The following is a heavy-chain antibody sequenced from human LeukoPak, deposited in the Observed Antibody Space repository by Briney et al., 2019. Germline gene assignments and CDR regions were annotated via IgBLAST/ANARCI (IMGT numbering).Heavy chain of an antibody. V-gene: IGHV3-23*01. CDR3: AKGAHSGIYYEAFDI. D-gene: IGHD1-26*01. CDR2: SSGSGGST. Sequence: GGSLRLSCAASGFTFSNAWMSWVRQAPGKGLEWVSGSSGSGGSTYYADSVKGRFTISRDNSKNTVHLQLNSLRAEDTAVYYCAKGAHSGIYYEAFDIWGQGTMVSVSS. CDR1: GFTFSNAW. J-gene: IGHJ3*02.